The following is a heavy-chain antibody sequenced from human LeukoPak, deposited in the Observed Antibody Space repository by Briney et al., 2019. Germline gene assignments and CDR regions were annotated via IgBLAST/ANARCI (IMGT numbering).Heavy chain of an antibody. CDR3: AVDQGYDSGFYFDY. Sequence: GASVKVSCKASGFTFISSAMQWVRQARGQRLEWIGWIVVGSDTTNYAQKFQERVTITRDMSTSTAYMELSSLRSEDTAVYYCAVDQGYDSGFYFDYWGQGTLVTVSS. J-gene: IGHJ4*02. V-gene: IGHV1-58*02. CDR2: IVVGSDTT. CDR1: GFTFISSA. D-gene: IGHD3-22*01.